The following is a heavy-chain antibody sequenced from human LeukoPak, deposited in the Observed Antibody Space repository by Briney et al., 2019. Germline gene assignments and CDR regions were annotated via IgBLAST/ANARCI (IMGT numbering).Heavy chain of an antibody. V-gene: IGHV4-39*07. J-gene: IGHJ4*02. CDR1: GGSISSSSYY. CDR2: ISYSGST. CDR3: AGDGDMINWFFY. Sequence: SETLSLTCTVSGGSISSSSYYWGWLRQPPGKGLEWIGSISYSGSTSYNPSLKSRVTISVDTSKSQFSLKLTSVTAADTAVYYCAGDGDMINWFFYWGQGTLVTVSS. D-gene: IGHD3-10*01.